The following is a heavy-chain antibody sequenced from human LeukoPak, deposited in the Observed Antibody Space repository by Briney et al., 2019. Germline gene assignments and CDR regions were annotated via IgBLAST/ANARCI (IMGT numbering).Heavy chain of an antibody. D-gene: IGHD3-10*01. J-gene: IGHJ4*02. V-gene: IGHV4-4*02. CDR1: GGSISSSNW. CDR3: ARVDHGSGSYCKTFDY. Sequence: SETLSLTCAVSGGSISSSNWWSWVRQPPGKGLEWIGEIYHSGSTNYNPSLKSRVTISVDKSKNQFSLKLSSVTAADTAVYYCARVDHGSGSYCKTFDYWGQGTLVTVSS. CDR2: IYHSGST.